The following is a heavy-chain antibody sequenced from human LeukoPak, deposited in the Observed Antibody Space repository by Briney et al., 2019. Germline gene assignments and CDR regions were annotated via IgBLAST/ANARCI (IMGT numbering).Heavy chain of an antibody. V-gene: IGHV1-2*02. J-gene: IGHJ4*02. CDR3: ARTYYYDSSGYYLLVY. Sequence: ASVKVSCKASGYTFTGYYMHWVRQAPGQGLEWMGWINPNSGGTNYAQKFQGRVTMTRDTSISTAYMELSRLRSDDTAVYYCARTYYYDSSGYYLLVYWGQGTLVTVSS. CDR2: INPNSGGT. CDR1: GYTFTGYY. D-gene: IGHD3-22*01.